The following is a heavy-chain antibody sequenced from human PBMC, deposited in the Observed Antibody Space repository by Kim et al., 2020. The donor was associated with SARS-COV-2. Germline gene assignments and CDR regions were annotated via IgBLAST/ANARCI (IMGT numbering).Heavy chain of an antibody. CDR3: AKDTMATIWILDY. J-gene: IGHJ4*02. Sequence: GGSLRLSCAASGFTFDDYAMHWVRQAPGKGLEWVSGISWNSGSIGYADSVKGRFTISRDNAKNSLYLQMNSLRAEDTALYYCAKDTMATIWILDYWGQGTLVTVSS. CDR1: GFTFDDYA. D-gene: IGHD5-12*01. V-gene: IGHV3-9*01. CDR2: ISWNSGSI.